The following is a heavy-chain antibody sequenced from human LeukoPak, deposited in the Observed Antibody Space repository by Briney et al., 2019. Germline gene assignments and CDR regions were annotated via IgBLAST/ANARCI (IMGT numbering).Heavy chain of an antibody. Sequence: GGSPRLSCAVSGFTFSDHWMHWVRQAPGKGLVWVSRIKTDGSSTTYADSVKGRFTISRDNAKNTLYLQMNSLAAEDTAVYYCARLQYCTGACYYYYYMDVWGKGTTVTVSS. V-gene: IGHV3-74*01. CDR1: GFTFSDHW. D-gene: IGHD2-8*02. CDR3: ARLQYCTGACYYYYYMDV. J-gene: IGHJ6*03. CDR2: IKTDGSST.